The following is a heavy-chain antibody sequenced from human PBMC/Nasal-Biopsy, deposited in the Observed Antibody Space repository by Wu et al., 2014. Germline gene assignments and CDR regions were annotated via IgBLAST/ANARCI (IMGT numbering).Heavy chain of an antibody. V-gene: IGHV4-31*11. CDR3: ALTSTVSTFDDF. CDR2: IYYTGVI. CDR1: GGSINSSDFY. D-gene: IGHD5/OR15-5a*01. Sequence: TLSLTCVVSGGSINSSDFYWSWIRQSPGGGLEWIGFIYYTGVIYYHPSLKSRTEIVVDMSRNQFSLNLNSVTAADSAVYYCALTSTVSTFDDFWGQGTLVTV. J-gene: IGHJ4*02.